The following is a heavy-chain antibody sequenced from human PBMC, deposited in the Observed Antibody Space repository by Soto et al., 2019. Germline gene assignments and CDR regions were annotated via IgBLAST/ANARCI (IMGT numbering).Heavy chain of an antibody. CDR1: GGPISSYY. V-gene: IGHV4-59*01. J-gene: IGHJ4*02. Sequence: PSETLSLTCTVSGGPISSYYWSWIRQPPGKGLEWIGYIYYSGSTNYNPSLKSRVTISVDTSKNQFSLKLSSVTAADTAVYYCARWYGGSLDYWGQGTLVTVSS. CDR2: IYYSGST. D-gene: IGHD4-17*01. CDR3: ARWYGGSLDY.